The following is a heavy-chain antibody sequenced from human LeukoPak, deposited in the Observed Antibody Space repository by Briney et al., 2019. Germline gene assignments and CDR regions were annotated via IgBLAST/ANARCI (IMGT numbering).Heavy chain of an antibody. Sequence: SETLSLTCTVSGYSIASGYYWGWIRQPPGKGLEWIGSISHSGTTAYNPSLKSRVTISGDTSKNQFSLNLNSVTAADTAVYYCAALTASRDYYYMEVWGKGTTVTVSS. CDR1: GYSIASGYY. D-gene: IGHD3-16*01. CDR3: AALTASRDYYYMEV. J-gene: IGHJ6*03. CDR2: ISHSGTT. V-gene: IGHV4-38-2*02.